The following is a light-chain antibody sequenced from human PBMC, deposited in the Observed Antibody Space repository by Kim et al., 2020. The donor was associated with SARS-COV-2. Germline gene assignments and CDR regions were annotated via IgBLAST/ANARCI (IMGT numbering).Light chain of an antibody. CDR3: SSCTISSTYV. CDR1: SSDVGGYNY. J-gene: IGLJ1*01. V-gene: IGLV2-14*01. Sequence: QSALTQPASVSGSPGQSITISCTGTSSDVGGYNYVSWYQQHPGKAPKLMIYDVSKRPSGVSNRFSGYKSGNTASLTISGLQAEDEADYYCSSCTISSTYVFGTGTKVTVL. CDR2: DVS.